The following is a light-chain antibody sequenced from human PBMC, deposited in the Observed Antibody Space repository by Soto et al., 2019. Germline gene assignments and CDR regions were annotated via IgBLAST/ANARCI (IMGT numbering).Light chain of an antibody. CDR2: GAS. CDR3: QPYGSSPPT. CDR1: QSVSSRS. V-gene: IGKV3-20*01. J-gene: IGKJ1*01. Sequence: EIVLTQSPGTLSLSPGERATLSGRASQSVSSRSLAGYQQKPGQAPRLLIYGASSRATGIPDRFSGSRSETEFTLTISRVEPEDFAEYYCQPYGSSPPTLGQGTKVDIK.